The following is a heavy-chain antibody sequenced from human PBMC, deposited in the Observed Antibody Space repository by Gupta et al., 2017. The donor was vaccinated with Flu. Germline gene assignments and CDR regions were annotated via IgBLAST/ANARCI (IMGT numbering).Heavy chain of an antibody. J-gene: IGHJ5*02. Sequence: SRSISYMTMYRQAPGKGLEWMGGFDPEDGETIYAQKFQGRVTMTEDTSTDTAYMELSSLRSEDTAVYYCATVARLRFLERGWFDPWGQGTLVTVSS. CDR1: SRSISY. CDR2: FDPEDGET. CDR3: ATVARLRFLERGWFDP. V-gene: IGHV1-24*01. D-gene: IGHD3-3*01.